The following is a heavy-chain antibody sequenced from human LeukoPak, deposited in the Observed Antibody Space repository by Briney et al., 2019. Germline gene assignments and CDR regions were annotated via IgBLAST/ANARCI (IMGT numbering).Heavy chain of an antibody. CDR2: IYHSGST. J-gene: IGHJ3*02. CDR3: ASGERTTYAFDI. Sequence: SETLSLTCTVSGGSISSYYWSWIRQPPGKGLEWIGYIYHSGSTYYNPSLKSRVTISVDRSKNQFSLKLSSVTAADTAVYYCASGERTTYAFDIWGQGTMVTVSS. D-gene: IGHD1-1*01. V-gene: IGHV4-59*04. CDR1: GGSISSYY.